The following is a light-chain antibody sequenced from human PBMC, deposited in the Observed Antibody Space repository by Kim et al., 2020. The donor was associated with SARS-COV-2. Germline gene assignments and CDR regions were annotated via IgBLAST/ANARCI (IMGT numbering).Light chain of an antibody. J-gene: IGLJ2*01. CDR2: GKN. CDR3: NSRDSSGNYWG. CDR1: SLSYYY. V-gene: IGLV3-19*01. Sequence: ALRQTVRITCQRHSLSYYYAKWSQQKPEQAAELVIYGKNSRPSGIPDRFSGSSSGNTASLTITGAQAKDETDYYCNSRDSSGNYWGLGGETQLTVL.